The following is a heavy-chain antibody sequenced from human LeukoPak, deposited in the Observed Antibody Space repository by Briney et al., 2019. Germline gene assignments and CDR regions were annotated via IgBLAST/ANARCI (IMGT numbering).Heavy chain of an antibody. D-gene: IGHD6-13*01. Sequence: PSETLSLTCAVSGDSLGASINSPNWWSWVRQPPGKGLEWIGEVFHSGSTNYNPSLKSRVTISVDTSKNQFSLKLSSVTAADTAVYYCAREKTPRPISWYSSSWYPYSGWFDPWGQGTLVTVSS. CDR2: VFHSGST. J-gene: IGHJ5*02. CDR3: AREKTPRPISWYSSSWYPYSGWFDP. V-gene: IGHV4-4*02. CDR1: GDSLGASINSPNW.